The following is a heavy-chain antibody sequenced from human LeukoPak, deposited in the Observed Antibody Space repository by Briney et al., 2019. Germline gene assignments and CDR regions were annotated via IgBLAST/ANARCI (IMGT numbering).Heavy chain of an antibody. CDR1: GGSFSSHY. J-gene: IGHJ6*04. V-gene: IGHV4-34*01. Sequence: SETLSLTCGVSGGSFSSHYWTWIRQPPGKGLEWIGEINPRGSTNYHPSLESRVTVSADTSRDQLSLSLTSVTAADSAVYFCARGLRQGSAWSWGPKEKSYQYMDVWGTGTTVIVSS. CDR3: ARGLRQGSAWSWGPKEKSYQYMDV. CDR2: INPRGST. D-gene: IGHD6-19*01.